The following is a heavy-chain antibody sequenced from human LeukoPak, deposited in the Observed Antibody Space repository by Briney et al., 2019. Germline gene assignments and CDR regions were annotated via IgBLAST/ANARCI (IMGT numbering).Heavy chain of an antibody. CDR1: GGTFSSYA. D-gene: IGHD2-2*01. J-gene: IGHJ4*02. V-gene: IGHV1-69*05. CDR2: IIPIFGTA. Sequence: ASVKVSCKASGGTFSSYAISWVRQAPGQGLEWMGGIIPIFGTANYAQKFQGRVTITTDESTSTAYMELSSLRSEDTAVYYCARARVADDQPFDYLRQGTLVTVSS. CDR3: ARARVADDQPFDY.